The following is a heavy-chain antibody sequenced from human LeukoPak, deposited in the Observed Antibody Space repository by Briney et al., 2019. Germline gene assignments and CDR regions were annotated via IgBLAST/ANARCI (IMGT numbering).Heavy chain of an antibody. V-gene: IGHV4-59*08. Sequence: SETLSLTCTVSGGSLTNYHWTWIRQPPGKGLEYIGYVYNRGTTFYNPSLKSRVTISADTSKKQFSLKLSSVTAADTAVYYCASKGRGITISDYWGQGTLVTVSS. J-gene: IGHJ4*02. CDR3: ASKGRGITISDY. CDR2: VYNRGTT. CDR1: GGSLTNYH. D-gene: IGHD3-9*01.